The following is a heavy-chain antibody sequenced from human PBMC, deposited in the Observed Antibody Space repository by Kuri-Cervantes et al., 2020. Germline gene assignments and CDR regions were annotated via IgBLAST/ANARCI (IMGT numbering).Heavy chain of an antibody. CDR2: IYPGDSDT. D-gene: IGHD5-24*01. J-gene: IGHJ4*02. Sequence: GESLKISCKGSGYSFTSYWIGWVRQMPGKGLEWMGIIYPGDSDTRYSPSFQGQITISADKSISTAYLQWSSLKASDTAMYYCARQRDLPYGYNPPDYWGQGTLVTVSS. V-gene: IGHV5-51*01. CDR1: GYSFTSYW. CDR3: ARQRDLPYGYNPPDY.